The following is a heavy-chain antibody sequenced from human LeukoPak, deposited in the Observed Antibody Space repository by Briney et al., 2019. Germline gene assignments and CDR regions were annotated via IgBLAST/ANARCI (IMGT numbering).Heavy chain of an antibody. CDR1: GGTFSSYT. V-gene: IGHV1-69*02. CDR3: ARGMGVVVPAAFI. D-gene: IGHD2-2*01. J-gene: IGHJ3*02. Sequence: SVKVSCXASGGTFSSYTISWVRQAPGQGLEWMGRIIPILGIANYAQKFQGRVTITADKSTSTAYMELSSLRSEDTAVYYCARGMGVVVPAAFIWGQGTMVTVSS. CDR2: IIPILGIA.